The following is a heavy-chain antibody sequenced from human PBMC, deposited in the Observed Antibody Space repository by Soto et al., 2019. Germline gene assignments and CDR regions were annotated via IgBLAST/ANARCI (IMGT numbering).Heavy chain of an antibody. CDR3: VHGYGSGSYYNVGDYYGMDV. CDR1: GCSLSTSGVG. D-gene: IGHD3-10*01. V-gene: IGHV2-5*02. J-gene: IGHJ6*02. Sequence: HITLKESGPTLVKPTQTLTLTCTFSGCSLSTSGVGVGWIRQPPGKALEWLALIYWDDDKRYSPSLKSRLTITTDTSKNQVVLTMTNMDPVDTATYYCVHGYGSGSYYNVGDYYGMDVWGQGTTVTVSS. CDR2: IYWDDDK.